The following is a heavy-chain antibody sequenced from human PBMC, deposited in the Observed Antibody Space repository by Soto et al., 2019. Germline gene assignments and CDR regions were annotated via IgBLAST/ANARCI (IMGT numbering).Heavy chain of an antibody. J-gene: IGHJ6*03. CDR3: ARTTVVPAAIDYYYMDV. V-gene: IGHV3-33*01. CDR2: IWYDGSNK. CDR1: GFTFSSYG. D-gene: IGHD2-2*01. Sequence: GGSLRLSCAASGFTFSSYGMHWVRQAPGKGLEWVAVIWYDGSNKYYADSVKGRFTISRDNSKNTLYLQMNSLRAEDTAVYYWARTTVVPAAIDYYYMDVWGKGTTVTVSS.